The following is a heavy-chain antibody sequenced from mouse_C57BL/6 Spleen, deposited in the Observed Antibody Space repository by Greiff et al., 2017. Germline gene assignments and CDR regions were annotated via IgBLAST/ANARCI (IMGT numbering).Heavy chain of an antibody. CDR1: GYTFTDYE. CDR2: IDPETGGT. J-gene: IGHJ1*03. D-gene: IGHD1-1*01. CDR3: TRSSFINTAWYFDV. V-gene: IGHV1-15*01. Sequence: QVQLQQSGAELVRPGASVTLSCKASGYTFTDYEMHWVKQTPVHGLEWIGAIDPETGGTAYNQKFKGKAILTAEKSSSTAYMERRSLTSEDSAVYYCTRSSFINTAWYFDVWGTGTTVTVSS.